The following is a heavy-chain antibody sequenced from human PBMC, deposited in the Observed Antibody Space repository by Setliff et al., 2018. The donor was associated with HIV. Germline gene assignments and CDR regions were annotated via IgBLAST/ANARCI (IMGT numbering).Heavy chain of an antibody. CDR2: IKSKTDGGTT. Sequence: GGSLRLSCAASGFRFSDAWMTWVRQAPGQGLEWVGRIKSKTDGGTTDVAAHVKGRFIISRDDSKNTLYLEMNNLKTEDTAVYYCTTDRFVWGQGTLVTVSS. J-gene: IGHJ4*02. D-gene: IGHD3-16*01. V-gene: IGHV3-15*01. CDR1: GFRFSDAW. CDR3: TTDRFV.